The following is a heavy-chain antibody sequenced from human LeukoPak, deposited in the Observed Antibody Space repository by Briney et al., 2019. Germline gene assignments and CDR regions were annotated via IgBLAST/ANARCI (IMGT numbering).Heavy chain of an antibody. CDR2: VYYSGST. CDR1: GGSISSYY. D-gene: IGHD3-10*01. Sequence: KPSETLSLTCTVSGGSISSYYWSWIRQPPGKGLEWIGYVYYSGSTNYNPSLKSRVTMSMDTSKNQFSLKLSSVTAADTAVYFCARQNGEETSCLDPWGRETLLPVSP. J-gene: IGHJ5*02. V-gene: IGHV4-59*08. CDR3: ARQNGEETSCLDP.